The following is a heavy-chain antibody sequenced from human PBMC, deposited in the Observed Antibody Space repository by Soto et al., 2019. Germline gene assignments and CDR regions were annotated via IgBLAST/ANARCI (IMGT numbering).Heavy chain of an antibody. CDR3: ARIFDLIIVPPGYGMDV. CDR1: GDIFTSFG. CDR2: FSPFSTAP. Sequence: QVQLVQSGSEVRKPGSSVKVSCKASGDIFTSFGVSWVRQAPGQGLEWVGAFSPFSTAPNVAKKFQGRVTITADKSTGTANLELSSLTSEDTAVYYCARIFDLIIVPPGYGMDVWGQGTSVSVSS. V-gene: IGHV1-69*06. D-gene: IGHD3-3*01. J-gene: IGHJ6*02.